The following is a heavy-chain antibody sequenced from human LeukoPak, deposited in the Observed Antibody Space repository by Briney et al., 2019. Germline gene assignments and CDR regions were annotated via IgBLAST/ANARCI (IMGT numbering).Heavy chain of an antibody. CDR3: ARDPSPFYSGSYLGFDP. CDR2: IYYSGST. Sequence: SETLSLTCTVSGYSISSGYYWSWIRQPPGKGLEWIGYIYYSGSTNYNPSLKSRVTISVDTSKNQFSLKLSSVTAADTAVYYCARDPSPFYSGSYLGFDPWGQGTLVTVSS. D-gene: IGHD1-26*01. J-gene: IGHJ5*02. V-gene: IGHV4-61*01. CDR1: GYSISSGYY.